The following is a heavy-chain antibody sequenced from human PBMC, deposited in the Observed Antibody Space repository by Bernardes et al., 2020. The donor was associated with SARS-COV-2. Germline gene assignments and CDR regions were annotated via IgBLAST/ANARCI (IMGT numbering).Heavy chain of an antibody. CDR1: GYTFTSYD. J-gene: IGHJ4*02. CDR2: MNPNSGNT. CDR3: ARGPAWTQFGSSPYYFDY. Sequence: ASVKVSCKASGYTFTSYDINWVRQATGHGLEWLGWMNPNSGNTGYAQKFQGRLTMTKNNSISIAYMEMRSLRSEDTAVYFCARGPAWTQFGSSPYYFDYWGQGTLVTVSS. D-gene: IGHD6-13*01. V-gene: IGHV1-8*01.